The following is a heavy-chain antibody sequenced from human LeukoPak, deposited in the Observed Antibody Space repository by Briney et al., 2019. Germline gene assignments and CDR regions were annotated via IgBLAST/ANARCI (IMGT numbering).Heavy chain of an antibody. J-gene: IGHJ5*02. V-gene: IGHV4-61*02. D-gene: IGHD2-21*01. CDR3: ARGAPLWWFDP. CDR2: IYTFGNT. Sequence: PSETLSLTCTVSGGSISSDSYYWTWIRQPAGKGLEWIGLIYTFGNTNYNPSLKSRVTISVDTSKNQFSLKLSSEPAADTAIYYCARGAPLWWFDPWGQGIIVTVSS. CDR1: GGSISSDSYY.